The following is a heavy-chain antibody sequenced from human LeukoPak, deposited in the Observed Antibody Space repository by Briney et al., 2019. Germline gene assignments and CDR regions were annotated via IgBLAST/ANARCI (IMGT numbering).Heavy chain of an antibody. J-gene: IGHJ5*02. CDR1: GFTFSDYY. V-gene: IGHV3-11*04. CDR2: VSSSGSTI. CDR3: ARVAPNWFDP. Sequence: GGSLRLSCAASGFTFSDYYMSWIRLAPGKGLEWVSYVSSSGSTINYADSVEGRFTISRDNAKKSLYLQMNSLRAEDTAVYYCARVAPNWFDPWGQGTLVTVSS. D-gene: IGHD2-21*01.